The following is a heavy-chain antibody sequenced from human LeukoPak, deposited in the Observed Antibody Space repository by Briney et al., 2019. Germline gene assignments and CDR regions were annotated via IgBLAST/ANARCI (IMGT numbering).Heavy chain of an antibody. V-gene: IGHV3-NL1*01. CDR1: GFTFSSYG. CDR3: ARGWYSVYFFDY. D-gene: IGHD6-13*01. CDR2: ISGSGGST. Sequence: GGSLRLSCAASGFTFSSYGMHWVRQAPGKGLEWVSAISGSGGSTYYADSVKGRFTISRDNSKNTLYLQMNSLRAEDTAVYYCARGWYSVYFFDYWGQGTLVTVSS. J-gene: IGHJ4*02.